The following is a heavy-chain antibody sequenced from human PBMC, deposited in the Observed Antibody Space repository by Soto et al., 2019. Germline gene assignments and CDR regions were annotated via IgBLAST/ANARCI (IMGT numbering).Heavy chain of an antibody. Sequence: SETLSLTCTVSGGSITSSEYCWSWIRQSPGKGLEWIAYIYHSGSTYYSPSLKSRVTISVDTSKNQFSLKLNSVTAADTAVYYCVRDRGGFGSNDCWGQGTLVTVSS. J-gene: IGHJ4*02. CDR1: GGSITSSEYC. CDR2: IYHSGST. D-gene: IGHD3-10*01. CDR3: VRDRGGFGSNDC. V-gene: IGHV4-30-4*01.